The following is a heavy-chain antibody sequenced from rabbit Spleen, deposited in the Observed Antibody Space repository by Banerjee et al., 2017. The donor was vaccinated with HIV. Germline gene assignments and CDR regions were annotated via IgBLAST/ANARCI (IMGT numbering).Heavy chain of an antibody. V-gene: IGHV1S45*01. CDR3: ARDVGIDVYRFSL. J-gene: IGHJ4*01. D-gene: IGHD4-2*01. CDR2: INTYTGKP. Sequence: LEESGGGLVKPGGTLTLTCTVSGFSFSSNWICWVRQAPGKGLEWIACINTYTGKPVYATWAKGRFTISRTSSTTVTLQMTSLTAADTATYFCARDVGIDVYRFSLWGQGTLVTVS. CDR1: GFSFSSNW.